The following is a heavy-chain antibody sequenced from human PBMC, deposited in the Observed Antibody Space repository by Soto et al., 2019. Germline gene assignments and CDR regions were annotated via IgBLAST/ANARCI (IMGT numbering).Heavy chain of an antibody. CDR2: IYYSGST. V-gene: IGHV4-31*02. D-gene: IGHD2-21*01. CDR3: ARDVVSRLPVNNYYYMDV. Sequence: SETLSLTCTVSGGSISSGGYYWSWIRQHPGKGLEWIGYIYYSGSTYYNPSLKSRVTISVDTSKNQFSLKLSSVTAADTAVYYCARDVVSRLPVNNYYYMDVWGKGTTVTVSS. CDR1: GGSISSGGYY. J-gene: IGHJ6*03.